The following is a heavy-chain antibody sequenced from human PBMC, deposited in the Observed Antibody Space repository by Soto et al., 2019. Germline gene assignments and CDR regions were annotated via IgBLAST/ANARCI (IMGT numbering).Heavy chain of an antibody. V-gene: IGHV4-34*01. D-gene: IGHD1-26*01. CDR1: GGSFSGYY. CDR3: ARGAVVGATGSSFDP. CDR2: INHSGST. Sequence: QVQLQQWGAGLLKPSETLSLTCAVYGGSFSGYYWSWIRQPPGEGLEWIGEINHSGSTNYNPSLKSRVTISVDTSKNQVSLKLSSVTAADTAVYYCARGAVVGATGSSFDPWGQGTLVTVSS. J-gene: IGHJ5*02.